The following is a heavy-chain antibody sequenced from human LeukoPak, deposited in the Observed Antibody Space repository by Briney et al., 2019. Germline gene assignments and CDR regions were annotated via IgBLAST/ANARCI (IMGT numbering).Heavy chain of an antibody. CDR1: GFTFSDYY. V-gene: IGHV3-11*01. CDR2: ISSSGSTI. J-gene: IGHJ6*03. CDR3: ARDEYSSSWYGVEYYYYYYMDV. D-gene: IGHD6-13*01. Sequence: PGGSLRLSCAASGFTFSDYYMSWIRQAPGKGLEWVSYISSSGSTIYYADSVKGRFTISRDNAKNSLYLQMNSLRAEDTAVYYCARDEYSSSWYGVEYYYYYYMDVWGKGTTVTISS.